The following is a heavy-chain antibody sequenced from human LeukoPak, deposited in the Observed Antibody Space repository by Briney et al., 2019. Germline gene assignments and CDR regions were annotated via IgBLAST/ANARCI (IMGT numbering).Heavy chain of an antibody. CDR3: ARAGYSNRWDGVDY. D-gene: IGHD2/OR15-2a*01. Sequence: GESLKISCQGSGYYFSNYWIGWVRQMPGKGLEFMGIIYPGDSDTRYSPSFQGQVTISVDKSINTAYLQWSSLKASDSAMYYCARAGYSNRWDGVDYWGQGTLVTVSS. CDR2: IYPGDSDT. V-gene: IGHV5-51*01. J-gene: IGHJ4*02. CDR1: GYYFSNYW.